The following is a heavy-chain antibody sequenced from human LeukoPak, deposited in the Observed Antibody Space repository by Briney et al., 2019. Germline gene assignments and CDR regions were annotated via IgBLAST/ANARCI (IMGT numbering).Heavy chain of an antibody. CDR2: IYYSGST. CDR3: ARVKYSSSSLYYYYYYMDV. Sequence: SETLSLTCAVYGGSFSGYYWSWIRQPPGKGLEWIGYIYYSGSTNYNPSLKSRVTISVDTSKNQFSLKLSSVTAADTAVYYCARVKYSSSSLYYYYYYMDVWGKGTTVTVSS. J-gene: IGHJ6*03. CDR1: GGSFSGYY. V-gene: IGHV4-59*01. D-gene: IGHD6-6*01.